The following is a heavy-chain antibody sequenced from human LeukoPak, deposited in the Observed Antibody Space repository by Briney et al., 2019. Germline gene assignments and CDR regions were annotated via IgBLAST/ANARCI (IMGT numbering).Heavy chain of an antibody. CDR3: AKALTSGWYLDAFNI. Sequence: GRSLRLSCAASGFTFSSCGMHWVRQAPGKGLEWVAVISYDGSNKYYADSVKGRFTISRDDSKNTLFLEMNSLRAEDTAVYYCAKALTSGWYLDAFNIWGQGTMVTVSS. CDR2: ISYDGSNK. D-gene: IGHD6-19*01. J-gene: IGHJ3*02. CDR1: GFTFSSCG. V-gene: IGHV3-30*18.